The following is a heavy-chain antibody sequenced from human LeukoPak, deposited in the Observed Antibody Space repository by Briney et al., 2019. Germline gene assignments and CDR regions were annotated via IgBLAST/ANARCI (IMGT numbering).Heavy chain of an antibody. Sequence: GGSLRLSCAASGFTFSTHWMIWVRQAPGKGLEWVANIRQDGSEKYYVDSVKGRFIISRDNAKNSLYLQMNSLRAEDTAVYYCANALGAHYFDSWGQGTLVTVSP. CDR2: IRQDGSEK. V-gene: IGHV3-7*05. CDR1: GFTFSTHW. D-gene: IGHD1-26*01. CDR3: ANALGAHYFDS. J-gene: IGHJ4*02.